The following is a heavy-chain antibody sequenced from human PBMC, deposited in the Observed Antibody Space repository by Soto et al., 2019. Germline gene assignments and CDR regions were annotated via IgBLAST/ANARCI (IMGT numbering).Heavy chain of an antibody. CDR3: ARILCPSAPTSDDYSNPQTNYYYYGMDV. Sequence: GSGPTLVNPTQTLTLTCTFSGFSLSTSGMCVSWIRQPPGKALEWLALIDWDDDKYYSTSLKTRLTISKDTSKNQVVLTMTNMDPVDTATYYCARILCPSAPTSDDYSNPQTNYYYYGMDVWGQGXTVTVSS. CDR2: IDWDDDK. CDR1: GFSLSTSGMC. D-gene: IGHD4-4*01. V-gene: IGHV2-70*01. J-gene: IGHJ6*02.